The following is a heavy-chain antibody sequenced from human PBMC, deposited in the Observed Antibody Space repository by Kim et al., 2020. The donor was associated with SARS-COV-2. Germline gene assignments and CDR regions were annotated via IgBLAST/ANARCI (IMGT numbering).Heavy chain of an antibody. CDR3: ARGGDAGGWYFDY. D-gene: IGHD6-19*01. J-gene: IGHJ4*02. V-gene: IGHV1-69*01. Sequence: YAKRFQGRGTITADEATSTAYMELSSVRSEDTAVYYCARGGDAGGWYFDYWGQGTLVTVSS.